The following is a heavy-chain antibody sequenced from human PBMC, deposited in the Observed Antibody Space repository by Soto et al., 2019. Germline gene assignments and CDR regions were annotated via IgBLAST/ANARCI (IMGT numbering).Heavy chain of an antibody. D-gene: IGHD5-12*01. J-gene: IGHJ4*02. CDR2: ISGSGGST. CDR1: GFTFSSYA. CDR3: AKSWRWLQFYRIATTALDY. Sequence: PGGSLRLSCAASGFTFSSYAMSWVRQAPGKGLEWVSAISGSGGSTYYADSVKGRFTISRDNSKNTLYLQMNSLRAEDTAVYYCAKSWRWLQFYRIATTALDYWGQGTLVTVSS. V-gene: IGHV3-23*01.